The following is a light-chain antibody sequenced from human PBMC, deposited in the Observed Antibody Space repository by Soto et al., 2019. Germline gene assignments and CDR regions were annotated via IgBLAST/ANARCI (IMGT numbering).Light chain of an antibody. CDR3: QQNKDWPGT. CDR2: DAS. Sequence: EIVVTQSPATLSLSPGERATLSCRASQSVSSYLAWYQQKSGQAPRLLIYDASNRATGIPVRFSGSGSGTEFTLTISSLQSEDFGVYYCQQNKDWPGTFGQGTKVDIK. CDR1: QSVSSY. V-gene: IGKV3-11*01. J-gene: IGKJ1*01.